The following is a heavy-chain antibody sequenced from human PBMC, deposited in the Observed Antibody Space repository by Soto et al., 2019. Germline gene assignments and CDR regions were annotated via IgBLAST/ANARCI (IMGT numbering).Heavy chain of an antibody. CDR1: GYTFTSYA. V-gene: IGHV1-3*01. Sequence: QVQLVQSGAEVKKPGASVKVSCKASGYTFTSYAMHWVRQAPGQRLEWMGWINAGNGNRKYSQKFQGRVTITRDTSASTAYMELSSLRSEDTAVYYCARDLGVGAASDYWGQGTLVTVSS. CDR3: ARDLGVGAASDY. D-gene: IGHD1-26*01. J-gene: IGHJ4*02. CDR2: INAGNGNR.